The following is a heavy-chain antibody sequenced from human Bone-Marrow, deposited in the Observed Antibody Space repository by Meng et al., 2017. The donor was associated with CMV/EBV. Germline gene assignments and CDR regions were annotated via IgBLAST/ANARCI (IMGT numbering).Heavy chain of an antibody. CDR3: ARGSDSGNSFEYFVF. Sequence: ASVKVSCKASGYTFTGNFIHWVRQAPGQGLEWMGWINPNSGGINLAQKFQGRVTMTRDTSFNTAYMDLRTLKSDDTAVYYCARGSDSGNSFEYFVFWGQGTLVTVSS. CDR1: GYTFTGNF. CDR2: INPNSGGI. V-gene: IGHV1-2*02. J-gene: IGHJ4*02. D-gene: IGHD3-9*01.